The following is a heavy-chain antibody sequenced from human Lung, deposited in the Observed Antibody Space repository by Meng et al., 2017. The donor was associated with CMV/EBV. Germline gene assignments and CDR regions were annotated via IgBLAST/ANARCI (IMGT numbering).Heavy chain of an antibody. D-gene: IGHD3-10*01. J-gene: IGHJ4*02. CDR3: TKDSGRGGHLWFRGIDY. Sequence: SXAASGLTLSNYGIHWVRQAPGKGLEWVAFIRYDGGKKEYVDSVKGRFTISRDNSKNTVNLQMNSLRAEDTAVYYCTKDSGRGGHLWFRGIDYWGQGTXVTVSS. CDR2: IRYDGGKK. CDR1: GLTLSNYG. V-gene: IGHV3-30*02.